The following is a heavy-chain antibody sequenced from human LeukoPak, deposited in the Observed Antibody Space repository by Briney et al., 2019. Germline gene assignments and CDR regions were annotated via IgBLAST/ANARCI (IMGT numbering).Heavy chain of an antibody. CDR2: IKSKTDGGTT. V-gene: IGHV3-15*01. Sequence: GGSLRLSCAASGFTFSNAWMSWVRQAPGKGLEWVGRIKSKTDGGTTDYAAPVKGRFTISRDDSKNTLYLQMNSLKTEDTAVYYCTTGQWFGELGSFDYWGQGTLVTVSS. J-gene: IGHJ4*02. CDR1: GFTFSNAW. D-gene: IGHD3-10*01. CDR3: TTGQWFGELGSFDY.